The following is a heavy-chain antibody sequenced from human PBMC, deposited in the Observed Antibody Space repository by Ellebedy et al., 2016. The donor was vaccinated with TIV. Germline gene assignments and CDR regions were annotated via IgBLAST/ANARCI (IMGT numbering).Heavy chain of an antibody. CDR3: ARDMGYSSSDYYYMDV. V-gene: IGHV3-11*01. CDR1: GFTFSDYY. D-gene: IGHD6-13*01. CDR2: ISSSGSTI. Sequence: GESLKISXAASGFTFSDYYMSWIRQAPGKGLEWVSYISSSGSTIYYADSVKGRFTISRDNAKNSLYLQMNSLRAEDTAVYYCARDMGYSSSDYYYMDVWGKGTTVTVSS. J-gene: IGHJ6*03.